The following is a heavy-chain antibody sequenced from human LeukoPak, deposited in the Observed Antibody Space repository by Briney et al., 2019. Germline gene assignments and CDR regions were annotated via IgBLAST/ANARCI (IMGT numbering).Heavy chain of an antibody. V-gene: IGHV3-23*01. CDR1: GFTFSIYA. CDR3: ARRRGMGSLDY. J-gene: IGHJ4*02. CDR2: IRDSGDNT. D-gene: IGHD2-8*01. Sequence: GGSLRLSCAASGFTFSIYAMSWVRQAPGKGLEWVSVIRDSGDNTYYADAVKGRFTISRDNSKKTLHLQMDSLRAEDTAMYYCARRRGMGSLDYWGQGTLVTASS.